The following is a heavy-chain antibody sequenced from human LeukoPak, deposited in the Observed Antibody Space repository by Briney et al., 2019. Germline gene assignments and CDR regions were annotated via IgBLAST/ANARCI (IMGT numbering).Heavy chain of an antibody. Sequence: PGRSLRLSCAASGFTFSSYGMSWVRQAPGKGLEWVAGLSDSGGSTNYADSVKGRFTISRDSPKNTLYLQMNSLRAEDTAVYFCAKRGVVIRVFLVGFHKEAYYFESWGQGALVTVSS. CDR1: GFTFSSYG. CDR2: LSDSGGST. V-gene: IGHV3-23*01. CDR3: AKRGVVIRVFLVGFHKEAYYFES. J-gene: IGHJ4*02. D-gene: IGHD3-10*01.